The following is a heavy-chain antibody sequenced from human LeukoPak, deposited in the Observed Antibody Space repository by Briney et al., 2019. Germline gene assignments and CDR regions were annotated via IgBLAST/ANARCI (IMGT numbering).Heavy chain of an antibody. Sequence: ASVKVSCKASGYTFTSYGISWVRQAPGQGLEWMGWMNPNSGNTGYAQKFQGRVTITRNTSISTAYMELSSLRSEDTAVYYCARAERVLAARRFDPWGQGTLVTVSS. J-gene: IGHJ5*02. V-gene: IGHV1-8*03. CDR3: ARAERVLAARRFDP. CDR1: GYTFTSYG. D-gene: IGHD3-3*02. CDR2: MNPNSGNT.